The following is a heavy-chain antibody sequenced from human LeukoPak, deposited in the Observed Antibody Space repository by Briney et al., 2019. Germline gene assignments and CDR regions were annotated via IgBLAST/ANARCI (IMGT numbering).Heavy chain of an antibody. CDR3: ARHLNNCGDDCYIFDY. CDR1: GXSFSGYY. J-gene: IGHJ4*02. CDR2: IYYSGST. V-gene: IGHV4-59*08. Sequence: SETLSLTCAVYGXSFSGYYWSWIRQPPGKGLEWMGYIYYSGSTNYNPSLKSRVTISVDTSKNQFSLRVSSVTAADTAVYYCARHLNNCGDDCYIFDYWGQGTLVTVSS. D-gene: IGHD2-21*01.